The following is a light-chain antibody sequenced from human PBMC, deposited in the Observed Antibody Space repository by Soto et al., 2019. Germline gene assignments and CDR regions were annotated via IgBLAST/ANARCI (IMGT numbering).Light chain of an antibody. CDR3: QQYYSTPQT. CDR2: WAS. J-gene: IGKJ4*01. CDR1: QRVLYSSNNKNY. V-gene: IGKV4-1*01. Sequence: DIVMTQSPDSLAVSLGERATINCKSSQRVLYSSNNKNYLAWYQQKPGQPPKLLIYWASTRESGVPDRFSGSGSGTDFTLTISSLQAEDEAIYYCQQYYSTPQTFGGGTKVEIK.